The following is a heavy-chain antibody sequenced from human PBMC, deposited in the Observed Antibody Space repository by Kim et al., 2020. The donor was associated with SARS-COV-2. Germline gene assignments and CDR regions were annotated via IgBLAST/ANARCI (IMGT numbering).Heavy chain of an antibody. Sequence: SETLSLTCAVYGGSFSGYYWSWIRQPPGKGLEWIGEINHSGSTNYNPSLKSRVTISVDTSKNQFSLKLSSVTAADTAVYYCARDLHYGSGFDPWGQGTLV. J-gene: IGHJ5*02. CDR3: ARDLHYGSGFDP. CDR1: GGSFSGYY. V-gene: IGHV4-34*01. CDR2: INHSGST. D-gene: IGHD3-10*01.